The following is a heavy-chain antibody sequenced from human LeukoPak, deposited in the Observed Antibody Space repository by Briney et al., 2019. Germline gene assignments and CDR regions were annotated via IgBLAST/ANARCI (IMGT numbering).Heavy chain of an antibody. CDR2: MNPNSGNT. D-gene: IGHD2-21*01. J-gene: IGHJ6*02. V-gene: IGHV1-8*01. Sequence: ASVKVSCKASGYTFTSYDINWVRQATGQGLEWMGWMNPNSGNTGYAQKFQGRVTMTRNTSISTAYMELSSLRSEDTAVYYCARGAQNSPPVIRWAYHYYGMDVWGQGTTVTVSS. CDR1: GYTFTSYD. CDR3: ARGAQNSPPVIRWAYHYYGMDV.